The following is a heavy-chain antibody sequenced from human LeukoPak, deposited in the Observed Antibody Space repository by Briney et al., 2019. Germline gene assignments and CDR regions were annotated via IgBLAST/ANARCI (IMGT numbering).Heavy chain of an antibody. CDR1: GFTFSSYW. CDR2: VNSDGSGT. D-gene: IGHD6-19*01. Sequence: GGSLRLSCAASGFTFSSYWVHWVRQAPGKGLVWVSHVNSDGSGTSYADSVKGRFTISRDNAKNTLYLQMNSLRAEDTTVYYCARGASSAWYQNFDYWGQGTLVTVSS. V-gene: IGHV3-74*01. J-gene: IGHJ4*02. CDR3: ARGASSAWYQNFDY.